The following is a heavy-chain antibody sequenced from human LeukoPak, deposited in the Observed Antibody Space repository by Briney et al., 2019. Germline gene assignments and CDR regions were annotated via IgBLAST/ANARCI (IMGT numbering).Heavy chain of an antibody. CDR1: GFTFSSYS. Sequence: GGSLRLSCAASGFTFSSYSMKWGRQAPGKGLEWVSYISSSSSYIYYADSVKGRFTISRDNAKNSLYLQMNSLRAEDTAVYYCARTTAGHSSGRYPGWPVDYWGQGTLVTVSS. V-gene: IGHV3-21*04. CDR3: ARTTAGHSSGRYPGWPVDY. D-gene: IGHD6-19*01. CDR2: ISSSSSYI. J-gene: IGHJ4*02.